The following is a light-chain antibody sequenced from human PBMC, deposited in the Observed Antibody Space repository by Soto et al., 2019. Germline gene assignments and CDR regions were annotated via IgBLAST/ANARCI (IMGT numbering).Light chain of an antibody. J-gene: IGLJ2*01. CDR2: EVN. V-gene: IGLV2-23*02. CDR1: SSDVGSYNL. Sequence: QSALTQPASVSGSPGQSITISCTGTSSDVGSYNLVSWYQQYPGKAPKLMIYEVNKRPSGVPNRFSGSKSGNAASLTIAGLKTEYEADYYCCSYAGSNTGVFGGGTKLTVL. CDR3: CSYAGSNTGV.